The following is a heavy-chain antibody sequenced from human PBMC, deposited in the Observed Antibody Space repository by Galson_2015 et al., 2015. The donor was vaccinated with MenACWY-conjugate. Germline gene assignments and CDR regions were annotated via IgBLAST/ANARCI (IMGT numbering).Heavy chain of an antibody. D-gene: IGHD2-15*01. CDR1: GFTFSSFA. V-gene: IGHV3-23*01. Sequence: CAASGFTFSSFAMSWVRQAPGKGLEWVSALSDSGGHTHYADSVKGRVTISRDNPMRTLYLQMNSLRAEDTAVYYCAKVAGYCSDDTCYSDYWGQGTLVTVSS. J-gene: IGHJ4*02. CDR2: LSDSGGHT. CDR3: AKVAGYCSDDTCYSDY.